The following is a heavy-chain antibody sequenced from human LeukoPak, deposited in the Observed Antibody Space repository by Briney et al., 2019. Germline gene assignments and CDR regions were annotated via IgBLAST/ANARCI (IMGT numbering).Heavy chain of an antibody. J-gene: IGHJ4*02. D-gene: IGHD3-3*01. CDR3: ARASYYDFWSGYSYPDY. CDR2: INAGNGNT. V-gene: IGHV1-3*01. Sequence: ASVKVSCKASGYTFTSYAMHWVRQAPGQRLEWMGWINAGNGNTKYSQKFQGRVTITRDTSASTAYMELSSLRSEDTAIYYCARASYYDFWSGYSYPDYWGQGTLVTVSS. CDR1: GYTFTSYA.